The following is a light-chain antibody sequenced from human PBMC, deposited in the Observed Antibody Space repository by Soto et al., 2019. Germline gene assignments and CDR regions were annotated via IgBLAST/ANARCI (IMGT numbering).Light chain of an antibody. J-gene: IGLJ3*02. CDR1: SGSIASNY. CDR3: QSYDATNQV. Sequence: NFMLTQPHSLSESPGKTVIISCTRSSGSIASNYVQWYQQRPGSSPTTVIYEDNQRPSGVPDRFSGSIDSSSNSASLTISGLETEDEADYYCQSYDATNQVFGGGTQLTVL. CDR2: EDN. V-gene: IGLV6-57*01.